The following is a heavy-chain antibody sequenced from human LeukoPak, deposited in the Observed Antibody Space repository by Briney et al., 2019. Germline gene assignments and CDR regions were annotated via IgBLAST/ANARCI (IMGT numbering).Heavy chain of an antibody. CDR1: GFTFISYS. Sequence: GGSLRLSCAASGFTFISYSMNWARQAPGKGREWVSSISISSSYIYYADSVKGRFTISRDNAKNSLYLQMNSLRAEDTDVYSCWPISSSWTDYWGQGTLVTVSS. V-gene: IGHV3-21*01. CDR3: WPISSSWTDY. CDR2: ISISSSYI. D-gene: IGHD6-13*01. J-gene: IGHJ4*02.